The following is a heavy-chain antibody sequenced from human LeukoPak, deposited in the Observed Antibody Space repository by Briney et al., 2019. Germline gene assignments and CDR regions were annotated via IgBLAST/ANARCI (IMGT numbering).Heavy chain of an antibody. V-gene: IGHV1-69*13. CDR1: GGTFSSYA. D-gene: IGHD2-15*01. Sequence: ASVKVSCKASGGTFSSYAISWVRQAPGQGLEWMGGIIPIFGTANYAQKSQGRVTITADESTSTAYMELSSLRSEDTAVYYCSRDNGYWCFDYWGQGTLVTVSS. CDR2: IIPIFGTA. J-gene: IGHJ4*02. CDR3: SRDNGYWCFDY.